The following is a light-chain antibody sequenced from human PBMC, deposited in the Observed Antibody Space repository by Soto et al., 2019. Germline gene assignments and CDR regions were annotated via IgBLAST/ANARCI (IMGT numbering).Light chain of an antibody. V-gene: IGLV2-14*01. CDR3: TSYSKGTILI. Sequence: QSVLTQPASVSGSPGQSITISCTGTSSDIGHYDYVSWFQQHPGKAPKLIIYEVTSRPSGVSNRFSASKSGNTASLTISGLQAEDEADYYCTSYSKGTILIFGGGTKLTVL. CDR1: SSDIGHYDY. CDR2: EVT. J-gene: IGLJ2*01.